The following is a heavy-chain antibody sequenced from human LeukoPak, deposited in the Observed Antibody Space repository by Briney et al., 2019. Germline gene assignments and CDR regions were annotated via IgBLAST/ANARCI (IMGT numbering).Heavy chain of an antibody. J-gene: IGHJ4*02. CDR3: ARVDTAMAHFDY. CDR2: MNPNSGNT. CDR1: GYTFTSYD. Sequence: ASVKVSCKASGYTFTSYDINWVRQATGQGLEWMGWMNPNSGNTGYAQKFQGRVTMTRDMSTSTVYMELSSLRSEDTAVYYCARVDTAMAHFDYWGQGTLVTVSS. D-gene: IGHD5-18*01. V-gene: IGHV1-8*02.